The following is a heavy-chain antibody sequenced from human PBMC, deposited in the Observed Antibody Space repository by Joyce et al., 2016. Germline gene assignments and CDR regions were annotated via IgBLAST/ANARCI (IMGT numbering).Heavy chain of an antibody. D-gene: IGHD2-8*02. CDR1: GYTFTDYY. J-gene: IGHJ6*02. V-gene: IGHV1-2*02. Sequence: QVRLVQSGAEVKKPGASVKVSCQASGYTFTDYYVHWVRQAPGHGLEWMGGINTRSGGTNDTQGLQGRVTMTRDTSTSTAYMELSRLRSDDTAVFYCAGEQVVFNYYYGMDVWGQGTTVTVSS. CDR2: INTRSGGT. CDR3: AGEQVVFNYYYGMDV.